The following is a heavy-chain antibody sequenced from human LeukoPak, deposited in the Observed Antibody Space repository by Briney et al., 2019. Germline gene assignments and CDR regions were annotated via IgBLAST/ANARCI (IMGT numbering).Heavy chain of an antibody. CDR1: GFTFSSYW. D-gene: IGHD5-18*01. Sequence: GGSLRLSCAASGFTFSSYWMSWVRQAPGKGLEWVANIKQDGSEKYYVDSVKGRFTISRDNAKNSLYLQMNSLRAEDTAVYYCARARYSYGREEYYMDVWGKGTTVTVSS. J-gene: IGHJ6*03. CDR2: IKQDGSEK. CDR3: ARARYSYGREEYYMDV. V-gene: IGHV3-7*01.